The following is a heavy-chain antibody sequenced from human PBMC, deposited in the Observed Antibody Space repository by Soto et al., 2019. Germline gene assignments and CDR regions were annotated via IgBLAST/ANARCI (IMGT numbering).Heavy chain of an antibody. D-gene: IGHD3-3*01. Sequence: EEQLVQSGGGLVQPGGSLRLSCAASGFSFSSYDLFWVRQAPGKGLEYVSAVSRNGINTYYANSVKGRFTISRDKSKNIMYLQMGTLRAEDMAVYYCAITYYEFDVWGKGTTVIVSS. J-gene: IGHJ6*04. CDR3: AITYYEFDV. V-gene: IGHV3-64*01. CDR2: VSRNGINT. CDR1: GFSFSSYD.